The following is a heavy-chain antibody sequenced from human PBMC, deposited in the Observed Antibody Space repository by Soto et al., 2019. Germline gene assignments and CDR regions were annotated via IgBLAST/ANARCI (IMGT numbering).Heavy chain of an antibody. V-gene: IGHV3-23*01. J-gene: IGHJ6*02. D-gene: IGHD5-12*01. Sequence: GGSLRLSCAASGFPFSSYAMSWVRQAPGKGLEWVSAISGSGGSTYYADSVKGRFTISRDNSKNTLYLQMNSLRAEDTAVYYCAKYNSGYDSFYYYGMDGWGQGTTVTVSS. CDR1: GFPFSSYA. CDR2: ISGSGGST. CDR3: AKYNSGYDSFYYYGMDG.